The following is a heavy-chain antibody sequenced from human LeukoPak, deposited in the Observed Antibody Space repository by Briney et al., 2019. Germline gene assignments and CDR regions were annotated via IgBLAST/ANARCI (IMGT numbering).Heavy chain of an antibody. CDR3: ARVPLFIRWFDP. CDR1: GGSFSGYY. CDR2: INHSGST. J-gene: IGHJ5*02. D-gene: IGHD3-16*02. V-gene: IGHV4-34*01. Sequence: SETLSLTCAVYGGSFSGYYWSWIRQPPGKGLEWIGEINHSGSTNYNPSLKSRVTISVDTSKNQFSPKLSSVTAADTAVYYCARVPLFIRWFDPWGQGTLVTVSS.